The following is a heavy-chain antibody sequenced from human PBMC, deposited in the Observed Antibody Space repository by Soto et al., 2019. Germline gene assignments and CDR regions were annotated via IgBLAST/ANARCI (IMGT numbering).Heavy chain of an antibody. CDR2: MNPNSGNT. CDR1: GYTFTSYD. V-gene: IGHV1-8*01. J-gene: IGHJ3*02. CDR3: ATSVLTGPDAFDI. D-gene: IGHD3-9*01. Sequence: ASVKVSCKASGYTFTSYDINWVRQATGQGLEWMGWMNPNSGNTGYAQKFQGRVTMTRNTSISTAYMELSSLRSEDTAVYYCATSVLTGPDAFDIWGQGTMLTVSS.